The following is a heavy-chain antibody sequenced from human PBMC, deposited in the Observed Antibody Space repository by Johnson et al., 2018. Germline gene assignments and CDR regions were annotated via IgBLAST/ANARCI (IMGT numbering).Heavy chain of an antibody. D-gene: IGHD2-2*01. Sequence: VQLVESGGGVVQPGGSLRLSCAASGFTFSNAWMNWVRQAPGKGLEWVANIKQDGSEKYYADSVKGRFTLSRDNAKNSLYLQMNSLRDEDTGVDYCARAPSSTSSYGMDVWGQGTTVNVSS. J-gene: IGHJ6*02. CDR1: GFTFSNAW. CDR2: IKQDGSEK. CDR3: ARAPSSTSSYGMDV. V-gene: IGHV3-7*01.